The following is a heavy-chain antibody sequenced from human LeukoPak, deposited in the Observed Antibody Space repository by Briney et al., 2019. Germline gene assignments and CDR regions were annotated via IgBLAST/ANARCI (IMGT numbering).Heavy chain of an antibody. CDR1: GDSISSGDYS. CDR3: ARPLGGDLDAFDI. Sequence: SQTLSLTCAVSGDSISSGDYSWNWIRQPPGKGLEWIGSIYHSGSTYYSPSLKSRVTISVDTSKNQLFLKLTSVTAADTAMYFCARPLGGDLDAFDIWGQGTMVTVSS. D-gene: IGHD3-16*01. CDR2: IYHSGST. V-gene: IGHV4-30-2*02. J-gene: IGHJ3*02.